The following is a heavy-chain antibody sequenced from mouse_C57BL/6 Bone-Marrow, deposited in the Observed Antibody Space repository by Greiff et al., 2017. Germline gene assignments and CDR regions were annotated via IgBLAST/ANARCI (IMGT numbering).Heavy chain of an antibody. Sequence: VQLQQSGAELVKPGASVKLSCKASGYTFTEYTIHWVKQRSGQGLAWIGWFYPGSGSITYNEKFKDKATLTADKSSSTVYMELSRATSDASGVYFAARHGDYDSWLAYWGQGTLVTVSA. J-gene: IGHJ3*01. V-gene: IGHV1-62-2*01. CDR2: FYPGSGSI. CDR1: GYTFTEYT. CDR3: ARHGDYDSWLAY. D-gene: IGHD2-4*01.